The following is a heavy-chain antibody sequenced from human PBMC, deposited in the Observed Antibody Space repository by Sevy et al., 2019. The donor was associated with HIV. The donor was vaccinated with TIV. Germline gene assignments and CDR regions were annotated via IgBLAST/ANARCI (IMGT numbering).Heavy chain of an antibody. D-gene: IGHD7-27*01. CDR1: GYSIRSGYW. CDR2: IHYTGTT. V-gene: IGHV4-38-2*01. CDR3: ISHDWGREDY. Sequence: SETLSLTCVVSGYSIRSGYWWDWFRRPPGKGLEWIGAIHYTGTTQYTPSLNRRVTVSADTSKNQFSLRLSSMTAADTAVYYCISHDWGREDYWGQGTLVTVSS. J-gene: IGHJ4*02.